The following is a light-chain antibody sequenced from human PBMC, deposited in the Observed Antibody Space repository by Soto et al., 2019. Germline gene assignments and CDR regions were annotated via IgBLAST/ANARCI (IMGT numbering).Light chain of an antibody. J-gene: IGKJ5*01. CDR2: GAS. V-gene: IGKV3-20*01. CDR1: QSVSSN. CDR3: QQYGSSPIT. Sequence: EIVLPQSPATLSVSPGERATLSCRASQSVSSNLAWYQQKPGQAPRLLIHGASSRATGIPDRISGSGSGTDFTLTISRLEPEDFAVYYCQQYGSSPITFGQGTRLEIK.